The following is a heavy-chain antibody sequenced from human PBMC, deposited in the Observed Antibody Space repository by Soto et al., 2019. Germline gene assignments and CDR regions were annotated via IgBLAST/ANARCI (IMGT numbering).Heavy chain of an antibody. Sequence: ASVKVSCKASGYTFTSYAMHWVRQAPGQRLEWMGWINAGNGNTKYSQKFQGRVTITRDTSASTAYMELSSLRSEDTAVYYCARDFISGGGYNNYATDVWGQGTTVTVSS. CDR1: GYTFTSYA. D-gene: IGHD3-10*01. CDR2: INAGNGNT. CDR3: ARDFISGGGYNNYATDV. J-gene: IGHJ6*02. V-gene: IGHV1-3*01.